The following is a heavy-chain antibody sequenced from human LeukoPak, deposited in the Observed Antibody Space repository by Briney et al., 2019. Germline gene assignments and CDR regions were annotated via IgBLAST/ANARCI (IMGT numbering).Heavy chain of an antibody. CDR3: ARGGSTGTNLNWVDP. Sequence: SETLSLTCTVSDGSISSYYWSWIRQPPGKGLEWIGYIYYSGSTNYNPSLKSRVTISVDTSKNQFSLKLSSVTAADTAVYYCARGGSTGTNLNWVDPWGQGTLVTVSS. V-gene: IGHV4-59*01. CDR2: IYYSGST. CDR1: DGSISSYY. J-gene: IGHJ5*02. D-gene: IGHD1-1*01.